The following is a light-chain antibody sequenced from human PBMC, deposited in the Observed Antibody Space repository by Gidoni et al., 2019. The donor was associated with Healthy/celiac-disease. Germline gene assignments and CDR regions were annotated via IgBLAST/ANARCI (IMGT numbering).Light chain of an antibody. CDR3: QVCDSSSDHVV. CDR2: YDS. CDR1: NIGSKS. J-gene: IGLJ2*01. Sequence: YVMTQPPAVSVAPGKTARITCWGNNIGSKSVHWYQQKQGQAPVLVIYYDSDRPSGIPERFSGSNSGNTATLTISRVEAGDEADYYCQVCDSSSDHVVFGGGTKLTVL. V-gene: IGLV3-21*04.